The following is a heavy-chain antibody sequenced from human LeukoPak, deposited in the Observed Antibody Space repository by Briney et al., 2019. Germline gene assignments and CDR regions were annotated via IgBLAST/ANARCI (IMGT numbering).Heavy chain of an antibody. Sequence: SETLSLTCAVYGGSFSGYYWSWIRQPPGKGLEWIGEINHSGSTNYNPSLKSRVTISVDTSKNQFSLKLSSVTAADTAVYYCARRLTTYYYDSRAAFDIWGQGTMVTVSS. D-gene: IGHD3-22*01. CDR1: GGSFSGYY. V-gene: IGHV4-34*01. J-gene: IGHJ3*02. CDR2: INHSGST. CDR3: ARRLTTYYYDSRAAFDI.